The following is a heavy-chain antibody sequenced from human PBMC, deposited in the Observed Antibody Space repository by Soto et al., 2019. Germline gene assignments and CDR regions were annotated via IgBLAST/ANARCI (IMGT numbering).Heavy chain of an antibody. V-gene: IGHV3-23*01. D-gene: IGHD2-2*01. CDR1: GFTFSSYA. CDR3: AKQPAASYYYYYYYMDV. J-gene: IGHJ6*03. CDR2: ISGSGGST. Sequence: GGSLRLSCAASGFTFSSYAMSWVRQAPGKGLEWVSAISGSGGSTYYADSVKGRFTISRDNSKNTLYLQMNSLRAEDTAVYYCAKQPAASYYYYYYYMDVWGKGTTVTVSS.